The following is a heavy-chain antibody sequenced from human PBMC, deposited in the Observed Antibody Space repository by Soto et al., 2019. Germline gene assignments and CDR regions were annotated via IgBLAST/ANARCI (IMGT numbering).Heavy chain of an antibody. Sequence: GGSLRLSCAASGVSFSSLAMSWVRQAPGKGLEWVSSISGRGVDTLYADSVKGRFTISRDNSRNTLYPQVNSLRAEDTAVYYCAKAQTDVTLFDYWGQGTLVTVSS. CDR2: ISGRGVDT. V-gene: IGHV3-23*01. J-gene: IGHJ4*02. CDR1: GVSFSSLA. D-gene: IGHD2-21*02. CDR3: AKAQTDVTLFDY.